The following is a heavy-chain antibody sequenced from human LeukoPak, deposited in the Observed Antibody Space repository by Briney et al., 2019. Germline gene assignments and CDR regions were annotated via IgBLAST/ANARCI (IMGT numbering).Heavy chain of an antibody. CDR2: ISGSGGST. CDR3: AKSAITFGGVIQSWDY. V-gene: IGHV3-23*01. Sequence: GGSLRLSCAASGFTFSSYWMHWVRQAPGKGLEWVSAISGSGGSTYYAGSVKGRFTISRDNSKNTLYLQMNSLRAEDTAVYYCAKSAITFGGVIQSWDYWGQGTLVTVSS. J-gene: IGHJ4*02. CDR1: GFTFSSYW. D-gene: IGHD3-16*02.